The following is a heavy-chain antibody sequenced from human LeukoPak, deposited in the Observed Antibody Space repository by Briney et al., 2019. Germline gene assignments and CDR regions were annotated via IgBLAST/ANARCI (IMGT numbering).Heavy chain of an antibody. J-gene: IGHJ4*02. CDR3: ARRVTVTTLRYFDY. CDR2: INHSRST. V-gene: IGHV4-34*01. CDR1: GGSFSGYY. Sequence: PSETLSLTCAVYGGSFSGYYWSWIRQPPGKGLEWIGEINHSRSTNYNPSLKSRVTISVDTSKNQFSLKLSPVTAADTAVYYCARRVTVTTLRYFDYWGQGTLVTVSS. D-gene: IGHD4-17*01.